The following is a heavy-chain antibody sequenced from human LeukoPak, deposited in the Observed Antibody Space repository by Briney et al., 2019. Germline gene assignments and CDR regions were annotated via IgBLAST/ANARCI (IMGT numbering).Heavy chain of an antibody. D-gene: IGHD5-12*01. CDR2: IYYSGST. V-gene: IGHV4-30-4*01. CDR3: ARRGCSGYGPPDY. J-gene: IGHJ4*02. CDR1: GGSISSGDYY. Sequence: SQTLSLTCTVSGGSISSGDYYWSWIRQPPGKGLEWIGYIYYSGSTYYNPSLKSRVTISVDTSKNQFSLKLSSVSAADTAVYYCARRGCSGYGPPDYWGQGTLVTVSS.